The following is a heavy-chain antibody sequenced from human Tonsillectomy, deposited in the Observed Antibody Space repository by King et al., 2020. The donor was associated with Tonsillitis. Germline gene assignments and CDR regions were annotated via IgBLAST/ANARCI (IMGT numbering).Heavy chain of an antibody. J-gene: IGHJ3*02. V-gene: IGHV3-30*02. CDR3: AKDILTAAGTGFAFDI. CDR1: GFTFSSYG. D-gene: IGHD6-13*01. Sequence: VQLVESGGGVVQPGGSLRLSCAASGFTFSSYGVHWVRQAPGKGLDWVAFIRFDGSHKDYADSVKGRFTISRDNSKNTLYLQMNSLSGEDTAVYHCAKDILTAAGTGFAFDIWGQGTMVTVSS. CDR2: IRFDGSHK.